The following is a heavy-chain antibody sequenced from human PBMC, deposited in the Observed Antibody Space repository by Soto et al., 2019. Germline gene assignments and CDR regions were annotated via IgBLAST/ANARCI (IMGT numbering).Heavy chain of an antibody. Sequence: PSETLSLTCAVYGGSFSGHYWSWIRQPPGKGLEWIGEINHSGSTNYNPSLKSRVTISVDTSKNQFPLKLSSVTAADTAVYYCVRGGYRSGWYRAIWFDTWGQGTLATVSS. J-gene: IGHJ5*02. CDR1: GGSFSGHY. D-gene: IGHD6-19*01. V-gene: IGHV4-34*01. CDR3: VRGGYRSGWYRAIWFDT. CDR2: INHSGST.